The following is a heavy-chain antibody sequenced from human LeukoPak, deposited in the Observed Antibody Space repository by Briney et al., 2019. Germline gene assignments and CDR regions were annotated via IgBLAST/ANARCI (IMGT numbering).Heavy chain of an antibody. CDR3: ARIPGKRSAEFHS. D-gene: IGHD2-2*01. Sequence: GGSLRLSCAASGFNFSSYSMNWVRQAPGKGLEWISYISGGSRTIYYADSVRGRFTISRDNAKNSLYLQMSILRADDTALYYCARIPGKRSAEFHSWGQGARVTVSS. CDR2: ISGGSRTI. CDR1: GFNFSSYS. V-gene: IGHV3-48*04. J-gene: IGHJ4*02.